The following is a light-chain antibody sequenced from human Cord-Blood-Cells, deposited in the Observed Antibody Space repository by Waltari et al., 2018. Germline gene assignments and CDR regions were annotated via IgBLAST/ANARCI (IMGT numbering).Light chain of an antibody. Sequence: DIVMTQSPAFLAVSLGESATINCKSSQSVLYSSNNQNYLAWYQQKPGQPPKLLIYWASTRESGVPDRFSGSGSGTDFTLTISSLQAEDVAVYYCQQYYSTPLTFGGGTKVEIK. CDR3: QQYYSTPLT. V-gene: IGKV4-1*01. CDR1: QSVLYSSNNQNY. J-gene: IGKJ4*01. CDR2: WAS.